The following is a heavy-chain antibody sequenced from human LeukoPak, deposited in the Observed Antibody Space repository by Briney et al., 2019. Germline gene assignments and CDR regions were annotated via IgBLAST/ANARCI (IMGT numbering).Heavy chain of an antibody. CDR2: MNPNSGTT. J-gene: IGHJ5*02. Sequence: ASVKVSCKASGYTFTSYAMNWVRQATGQGLEWMGWMNPNSGTTGYAQKFQGRVTITRNTSISTAYMELSSLRSEDTAVYYCARGPWPPDWFDPWGQGTLVTVSS. CDR3: ARGPWPPDWFDP. CDR1: GYTFTSYA. V-gene: IGHV1-8*03.